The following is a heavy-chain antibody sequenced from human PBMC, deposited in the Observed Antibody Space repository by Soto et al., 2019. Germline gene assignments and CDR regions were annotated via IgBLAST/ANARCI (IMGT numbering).Heavy chain of an antibody. CDR2: INQDGSGT. V-gene: IGHV3-7*04. CDR3: ARNRGWHRLDC. D-gene: IGHD6-19*01. CDR1: GFTLSNYW. J-gene: IGHJ4*02. Sequence: GGALRLSCAASGFTLSNYWMTWVRQAPGKGLEWVANINQDGSGTYYVDSVKGRFTISRDNAENSLSLRMNSLRAEDTAVYYCARNRGWHRLDCWGQGTLVPVSS.